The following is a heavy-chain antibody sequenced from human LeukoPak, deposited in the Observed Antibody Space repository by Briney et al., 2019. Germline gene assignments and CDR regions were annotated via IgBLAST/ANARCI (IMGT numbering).Heavy chain of an antibody. Sequence: PGGSLRLSCAASGFSFRDFWMTRVRQAPGKGLEWVANINQGGSVKYYVDSVKGRFTISRDDAKSSLYVQMNSLRAEDTAVYYCARDRQTYCGGDCYSDAFDIWGQGTMVTVSS. CDR2: INQGGSVK. CDR3: ARDRQTYCGGDCYSDAFDI. CDR1: GFSFRDFW. J-gene: IGHJ3*02. D-gene: IGHD2-21*02. V-gene: IGHV3-7*03.